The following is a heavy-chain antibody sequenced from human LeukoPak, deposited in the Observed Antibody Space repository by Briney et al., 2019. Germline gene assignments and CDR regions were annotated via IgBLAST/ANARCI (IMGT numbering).Heavy chain of an antibody. J-gene: IGHJ4*02. D-gene: IGHD3-16*01. CDR2: IWHDGSNQ. CDR1: GFTFSSYA. Sequence: GGSLRLSCAASGFTFSSYAMHWVRQTPGKGLEWVAVIWHDGSNQTYTDSVKGRFTISRDNSKNTLDLHMNSLRAEDTAVYYCARTRGYLDYWGQGTLVTVSS. V-gene: IGHV3-33*01. CDR3: ARTRGYLDY.